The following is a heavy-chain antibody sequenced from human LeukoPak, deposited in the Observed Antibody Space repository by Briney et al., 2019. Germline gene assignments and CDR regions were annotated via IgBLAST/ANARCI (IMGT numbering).Heavy chain of an antibody. CDR3: AIAVRGSYYRCGMDV. CDR2: ISSSGSTI. J-gene: IGHJ6*02. CDR1: GFTFSDYY. V-gene: IGHV3-11*01. Sequence: GGSLRLSCAASGFTFSDYYMSWIRQAPGKGLEWVSYISSSGSTIYYADSVKGRFTISRDNAKNSLYLQMNSLRAEDTAVYYCAIAVRGSYYRCGMDVWGQGTTVTVSS. D-gene: IGHD1-26*01.